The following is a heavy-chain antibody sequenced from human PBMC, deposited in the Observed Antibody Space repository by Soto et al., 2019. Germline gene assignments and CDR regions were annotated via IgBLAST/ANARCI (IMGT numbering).Heavy chain of an antibody. J-gene: IGHJ6*03. CDR1: GFTLSNFW. CDR3: ARDYYDFWSGSHYYYLDV. D-gene: IGHD3-3*01. CDR2: IKQDGSEK. V-gene: IGHV3-7*01. Sequence: EVPLVESGGGLVQPGGSLRLSCAASGFTLSNFWMSWVRQAPGKGLEWVANIKQDGSEKYYVDSVQGRFTISRDNAKNSLFLQMNSLRAEDTAVYFCARDYYDFWSGSHYYYLDVWGKGTTVTVSS.